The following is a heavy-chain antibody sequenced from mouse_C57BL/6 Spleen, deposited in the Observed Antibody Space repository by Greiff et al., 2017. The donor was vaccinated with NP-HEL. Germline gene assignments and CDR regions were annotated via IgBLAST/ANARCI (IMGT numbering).Heavy chain of an antibody. CDR1: GYTFTSYW. D-gene: IGHD1-1*01. J-gene: IGHJ1*03. CDR2: IHPNSGST. CDR3: ARPGSTWYFDV. Sequence: QVQLQQPGAELVKPGASVKLSCKASGYTFTSYWMHWVKQRPGQGLEWIGMIHPNSGSTNYNEKFKSKATLTVDKSSSTAYMQLSGLTAEDSAVYYCARPGSTWYFDVWGTGTTVTVSS. V-gene: IGHV1-64*01.